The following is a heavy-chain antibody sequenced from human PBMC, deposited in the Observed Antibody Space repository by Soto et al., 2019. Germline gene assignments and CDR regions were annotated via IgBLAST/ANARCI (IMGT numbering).Heavy chain of an antibody. Sequence: SETLSLTCTVSGGSISSSSYYWGWIRQPPGEGLEWIGSIYYSGSTYYNPSLKSRVTISVDTSKNQFSLKLSSVTAADTAVYYCARLYCSSTSCYWGNWFDPWGQGTLVTVSS. J-gene: IGHJ5*02. CDR1: GGSISSSSYY. CDR3: ARLYCSSTSCYWGNWFDP. CDR2: IYYSGST. V-gene: IGHV4-39*01. D-gene: IGHD2-2*01.